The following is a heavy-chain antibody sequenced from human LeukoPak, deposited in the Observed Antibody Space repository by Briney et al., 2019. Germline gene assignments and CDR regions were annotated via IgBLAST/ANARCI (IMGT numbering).Heavy chain of an antibody. Sequence: GGSLRLSCAASGFTFSSYGMHWVRQAPGKGLEWVAFIRYDGSTKYYADSVKGRFTISRDNSKNSLYLQMNSLRAEDTAVYYCAKEGGSVVVSIFDYWGQGTLVTVSS. J-gene: IGHJ4*02. CDR1: GFTFSSYG. V-gene: IGHV3-30*02. D-gene: IGHD3-22*01. CDR3: AKEGGSVVVSIFDY. CDR2: IRYDGSTK.